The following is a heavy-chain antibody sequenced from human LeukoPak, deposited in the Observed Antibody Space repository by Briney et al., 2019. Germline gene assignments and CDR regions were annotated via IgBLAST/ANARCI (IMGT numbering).Heavy chain of an antibody. CDR1: GGSISSYY. CDR3: ARFWYYYYYMDV. CDR2: IYHSGST. V-gene: IGHV4-59*08. D-gene: IGHD3-3*01. Sequence: NPSETLSLTCTVSGGSISSYYWSWIRQPPGKGLEWIGYIYHSGSTNYNPSLKSRVTISVDTSKNQFSLKLSSVTAADTAVYYCARFWYYYYYMDVWGKGTTVTVSS. J-gene: IGHJ6*03.